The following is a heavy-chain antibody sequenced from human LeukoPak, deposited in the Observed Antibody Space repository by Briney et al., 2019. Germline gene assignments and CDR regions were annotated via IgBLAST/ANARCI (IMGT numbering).Heavy chain of an antibody. Sequence: PSETLSLTCTVSGGSISSSSYYWGWIRQPPGKGLEWIGRIYYSGSTYYNPSLKSRVTISVDTSKNQFSLKLSSVTAADTAVYYCASLNSNAGYYYYYMDVWGKGTTVTVSS. CDR2: IYYSGST. CDR1: GGSISSSSYY. V-gene: IGHV4-39*07. CDR3: ASLNSNAGYYYYYMDV. J-gene: IGHJ6*03. D-gene: IGHD4-11*01.